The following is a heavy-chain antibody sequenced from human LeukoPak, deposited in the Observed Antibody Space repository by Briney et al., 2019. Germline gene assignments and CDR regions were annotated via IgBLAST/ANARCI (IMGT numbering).Heavy chain of an antibody. V-gene: IGHV4-34*01. CDR2: INHSGST. D-gene: IGHD2-2*01. J-gene: IGHJ6*03. CDR1: GGSFSGYY. CDR3: ARAINCSSTSCRVGHYYYYMDV. Sequence: SETLSLTCAVYGGSFSGYYWSWIRQPPGKGLEWIGEINHSGSTNYNPSLKSRVTISVDTSKNQFSLKLSPVTAADTAVYYCARAINCSSTSCRVGHYYYYMDVWGKGTTVTVSS.